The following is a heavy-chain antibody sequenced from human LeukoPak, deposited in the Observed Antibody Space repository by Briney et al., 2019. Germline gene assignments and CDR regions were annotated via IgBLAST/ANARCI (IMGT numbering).Heavy chain of an antibody. V-gene: IGHV4-39*07. J-gene: IGHJ5*02. D-gene: IGHD3-22*01. CDR3: AGYYDSSGTLHPNWFDP. CDR1: GDSISSTTYY. CDR2: IYYTGST. Sequence: SETLSLTCTVSGDSISSTTYYWGWIRQPPGKGLEWIGSIYYTGSTYYNPSLKSRVTISVDTSKNQFSLKLSSVTAADTAVYYCAGYYDSSGTLHPNWFDPWGQGTLVTVSS.